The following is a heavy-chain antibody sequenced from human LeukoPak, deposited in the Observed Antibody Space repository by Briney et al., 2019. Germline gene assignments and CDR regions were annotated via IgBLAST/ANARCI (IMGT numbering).Heavy chain of an antibody. V-gene: IGHV3-33*01. J-gene: IGHJ4*01. CDR2: IGGDGSNR. Sequence: GGSLRLSCAASGFIFSPYGMHWVRQAPGKGLEWVAVIGGDGSNRFYAGYVKGRFTISRDNSQNTMFLEMNSLRAEDTAMYYCARDAQRGFDYSNSLQYWGQGILVTVSS. CDR3: ARDAQRGFDYSNSLQY. CDR1: GFIFSPYG. D-gene: IGHD4-11*01.